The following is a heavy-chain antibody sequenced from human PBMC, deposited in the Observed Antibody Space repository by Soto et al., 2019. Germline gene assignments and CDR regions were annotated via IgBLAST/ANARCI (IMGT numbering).Heavy chain of an antibody. Sequence: GGSLRLSCAASGFTFSSYAMSWVRQAPGKGLEWVSAISGSGGSTYYADSVKGRFTISRDNSKNTLYLQMNSLRAEDTAVYYCATSKNVLLWFGVSGWFDPWGQGTLVTV. V-gene: IGHV3-23*01. J-gene: IGHJ5*02. D-gene: IGHD3-10*01. CDR1: GFTFSSYA. CDR2: ISGSGGST. CDR3: ATSKNVLLWFGVSGWFDP.